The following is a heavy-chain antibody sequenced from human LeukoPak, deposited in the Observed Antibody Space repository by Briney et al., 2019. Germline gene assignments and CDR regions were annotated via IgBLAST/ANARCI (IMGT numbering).Heavy chain of an antibody. CDR3: AKVLAVRGQLGAFDI. CDR1: GFTFSSYA. J-gene: IGHJ3*02. V-gene: IGHV3-30-3*01. Sequence: GGSLRLSCAASGFTFSSYAMHWVRQAPGKGLEWVAVISYDGSNKYYADSVKGRFTISRDNAKNSLYLQMNSLRAEDTALYYCAKVLAVRGQLGAFDIWGQGTMVTVSS. CDR2: ISYDGSNK. D-gene: IGHD6-13*01.